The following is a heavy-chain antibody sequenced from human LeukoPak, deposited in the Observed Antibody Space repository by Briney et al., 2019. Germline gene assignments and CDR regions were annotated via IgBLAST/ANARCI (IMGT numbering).Heavy chain of an antibody. Sequence: PSETLSLTCNVSGYSISSGYYWGWIRQPPGKGLEWIGSINHSGSTYYNPSLKSRVTISVDTSKNQFSLKLSSVTAADTAVYYCARAYDSSDRFDYWGQGTLVTVSS. CDR2: INHSGST. J-gene: IGHJ4*02. D-gene: IGHD3-22*01. V-gene: IGHV4-38-2*02. CDR1: GYSISSGYY. CDR3: ARAYDSSDRFDY.